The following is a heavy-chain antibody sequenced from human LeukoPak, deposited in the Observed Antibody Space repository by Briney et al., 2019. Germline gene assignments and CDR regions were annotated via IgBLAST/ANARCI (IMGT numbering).Heavy chain of an antibody. Sequence: SETLSLTCTVSGGSISSYYWSWIRQPPGKGLEWIGYIYYSGSTNYNPSLKSRVTISVDTSKNQFSLKLSSVTAADTAVYYCARHRTGWNYYGSGGTYYFDYWGQGTLVTVSS. J-gene: IGHJ4*02. V-gene: IGHV4-59*08. CDR3: ARHRTGWNYYGSGGTYYFDY. CDR1: GGSISSYY. D-gene: IGHD3-10*01. CDR2: IYYSGST.